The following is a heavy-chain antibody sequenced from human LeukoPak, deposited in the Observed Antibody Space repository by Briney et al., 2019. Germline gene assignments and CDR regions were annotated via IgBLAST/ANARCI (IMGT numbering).Heavy chain of an antibody. J-gene: IGHJ3*02. CDR2: ISGSGGST. Sequence: PGGSLRLSCAASGFTFSSYAMSWVRQAPGKGLEWVSAISGSGGSTYYADSVKGRFTISRDNSKNTLYLQMNSLRAEDTAVYYCAKDGPDCGGDSSLNAFDIWGPGTMVTVSS. CDR1: GFTFSSYA. V-gene: IGHV3-23*01. CDR3: AKDGPDCGGDSSLNAFDI. D-gene: IGHD2-21*02.